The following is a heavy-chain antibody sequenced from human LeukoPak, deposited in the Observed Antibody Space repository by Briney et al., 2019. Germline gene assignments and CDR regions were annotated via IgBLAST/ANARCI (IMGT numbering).Heavy chain of an antibody. D-gene: IGHD3-22*01. CDR2: IYYSGST. J-gene: IGHJ4*02. V-gene: IGHV4-59*01. CDR1: GGSISSYY. Sequence: ETSETLSLTCTVSGGSISSYYWSWIRQPPGKGLEWIGYIYYSGSTNYNPSLKSRVTISVDTSKNQFSLKLSPVTAADTAVYYCARSGVYYDSIGDFDYWGQGTLVTVSS. CDR3: ARSGVYYDSIGDFDY.